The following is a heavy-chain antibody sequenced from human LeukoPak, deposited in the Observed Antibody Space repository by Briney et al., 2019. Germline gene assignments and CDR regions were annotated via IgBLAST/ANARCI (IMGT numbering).Heavy chain of an antibody. V-gene: IGHV3-23*01. CDR3: AKETGIILVRGAVDY. CDR2: ISAGDART. CDR1: GFTVSLYG. J-gene: IGHJ4*02. D-gene: IGHD3-10*01. Sequence: PGGSLRLSCAASGFTVSLYGMNWVRQAPGKGLEWVSSISAGDARTYYADSVQGRFTISRDNSKNTLYLHMNSLRAEDTALYYCAKETGIILVRGAVDYWGQGTLVTVSS.